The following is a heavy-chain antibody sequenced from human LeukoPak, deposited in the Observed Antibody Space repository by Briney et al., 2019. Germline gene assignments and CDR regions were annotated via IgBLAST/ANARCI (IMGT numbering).Heavy chain of an antibody. CDR3: GTHVGDSGNHGSVVATYY. J-gene: IGHJ4*02. V-gene: IGHV5-51*01. CDR2: IYPGDPDI. Sequence: PGESLKISCKGSGYRFSDYWIGWVRQMPGKGLEWMGIIYPGDPDIRYSPSFQGQVTISADKSINIAYLQWNSLKASDTAMYYCGTHVGDSGNHGSVVATYYWGQGTLVTVSS. D-gene: IGHD1-26*01. CDR1: GYRFSDYW.